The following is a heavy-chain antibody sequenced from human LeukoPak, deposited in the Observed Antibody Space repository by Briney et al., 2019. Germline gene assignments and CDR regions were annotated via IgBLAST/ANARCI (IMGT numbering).Heavy chain of an antibody. CDR1: GGSISSHY. CDR2: ISYSGST. Sequence: SETLSLTCIVSGGSISSHYWSWIRQPPGKTLEWIGYISYSGSTNCNPSLKSRVTISLDTSKNQFSLKLSSVTAADTAVYYCARGSDHYDSSGYRYFDLWGRGTLATVSS. V-gene: IGHV4-59*11. J-gene: IGHJ2*01. D-gene: IGHD3-22*01. CDR3: ARGSDHYDSSGYRYFDL.